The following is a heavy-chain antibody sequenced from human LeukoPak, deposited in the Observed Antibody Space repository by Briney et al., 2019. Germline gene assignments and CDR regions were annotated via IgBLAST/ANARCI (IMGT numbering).Heavy chain of an antibody. CDR2: IWYDGSNK. J-gene: IGHJ4*02. Sequence: PGGSLRLSCAASGFTFTGYGMHWVRQVPGKGLEWVAFIWYDGSNKYYADSVKGRFTISRDNSKNTLYLQMNSLRVEDTAVYYCASGTNDFWSGSHYFDYWGQGTLVTVSS. D-gene: IGHD3-3*01. CDR3: ASGTNDFWSGSHYFDY. CDR1: GFTFTGYG. V-gene: IGHV3-33*01.